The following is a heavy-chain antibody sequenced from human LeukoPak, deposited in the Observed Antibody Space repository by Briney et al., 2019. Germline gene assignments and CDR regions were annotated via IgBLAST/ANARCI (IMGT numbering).Heavy chain of an antibody. V-gene: IGHV3-48*03. D-gene: IGHD1/OR15-1a*01. J-gene: IGHJ4*02. CDR3: AREGEHDSVDY. Sequence: GGSLRLSCAASGFTFSSYEMNWVRQAPGKGLEWVSYISSSGSTIYYADSVKGRFTISRDNAKNSLYLQMNSLRAEDTAVYYCAREGEHDSVDYRGQGTLVTVSS. CDR2: ISSSGSTI. CDR1: GFTFSSYE.